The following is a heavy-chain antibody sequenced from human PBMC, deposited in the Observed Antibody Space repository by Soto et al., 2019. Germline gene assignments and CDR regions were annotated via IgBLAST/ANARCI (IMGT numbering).Heavy chain of an antibody. Sequence: GGGLRRSGAASGFTFISYSMNWVRQAPGKGLEWVSSMSPDSAYIYYADSMKGRFTISRDNAKSSLYLQLDSLRAEDTAVYYCARGGTADPFDFWGQGTLVTVSS. J-gene: IGHJ4*02. CDR1: GFTFISYS. V-gene: IGHV3-21*01. CDR2: MSPDSAYI. CDR3: ARGGTADPFDF.